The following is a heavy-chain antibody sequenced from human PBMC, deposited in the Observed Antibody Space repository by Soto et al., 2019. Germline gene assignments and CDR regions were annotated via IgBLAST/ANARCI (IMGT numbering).Heavy chain of an antibody. CDR2: IWYDGSNK. J-gene: IGHJ3*02. CDR3: ASSWQFDDAFDI. CDR1: GFTFSSYG. Sequence: QVQLVESGGGVVQPGRSLRLSCAASGFTFSSYGMHWVRQAPGKGLEWVAVIWYDGSNKYYADSVKGRFTISRDNSKNTRYLQMNSLRAEDTAVYYCASSWQFDDAFDIWGQGTMVTVSS. D-gene: IGHD3-10*01. V-gene: IGHV3-33*01.